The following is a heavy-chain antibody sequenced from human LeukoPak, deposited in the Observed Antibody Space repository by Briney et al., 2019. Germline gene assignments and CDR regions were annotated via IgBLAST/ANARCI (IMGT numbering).Heavy chain of an antibody. CDR1: GFTFDDYA. Sequence: GGSLRLSCAASGFTFDDYAMHWVRQAPGKGLEWVSGISWNSGSIGYADSVKGRFTISRDNAKNSLYLQMNSLRAEDTALYYCAKASTAVAGTGWFDPWGQGTLVTVSS. CDR2: ISWNSGSI. J-gene: IGHJ5*02. CDR3: AKASTAVAGTGWFDP. V-gene: IGHV3-9*01. D-gene: IGHD6-19*01.